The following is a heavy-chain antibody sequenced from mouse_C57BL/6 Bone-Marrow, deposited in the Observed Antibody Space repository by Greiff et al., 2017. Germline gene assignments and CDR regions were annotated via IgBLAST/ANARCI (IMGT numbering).Heavy chain of an antibody. J-gene: IGHJ3*01. CDR1: GFTFSSYG. V-gene: IGHV5-6*01. D-gene: IGHD2-4*01. CDR2: ISSGGSYT. Sequence: EVKLVESGGDLVKPGGSLKLSCAASGFTFSSYGMSWVRQTPDKRLEWVATISSGGSYTYYPDSVKGRFTISRDNAKNTLYLQMSSLKSEDTAMYYCASLIYYDYDGFAYWGQGTLVTVSA. CDR3: ASLIYYDYDGFAY.